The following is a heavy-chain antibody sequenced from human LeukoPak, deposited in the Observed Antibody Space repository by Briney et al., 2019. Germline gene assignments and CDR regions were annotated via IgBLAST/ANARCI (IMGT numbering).Heavy chain of an antibody. CDR3: ARNRSGYYYNYYYYMDV. CDR1: GGSFSGYY. D-gene: IGHD3-22*01. CDR2: INHSGST. J-gene: IGHJ6*03. V-gene: IGHV4-34*01. Sequence: SETLSLTCAVYGGSFSGYYWSWIGQPPGKGLEWIGEINHSGSTNYNTSLKSRVTISVDTSKNQFSLKLSSVTAAATAVYYCARNRSGYYYNYYYYMDVWGKGTTVTVSS.